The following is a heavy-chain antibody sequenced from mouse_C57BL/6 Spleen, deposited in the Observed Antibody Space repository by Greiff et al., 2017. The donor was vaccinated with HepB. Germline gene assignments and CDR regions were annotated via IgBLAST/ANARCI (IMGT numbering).Heavy chain of an antibody. J-gene: IGHJ4*01. V-gene: IGHV5-16*01. CDR1: GFTFSDYY. Sequence: EVKLVESEGGLVQPGSSMKLSCTASGFTFSDYYMAWVRQVPEKGLEWVANINYDGSSTYYLDSLKSRFIISRDNAKNILYLQMSSLKSEDTATYYCARVGEDYAMDYWGQGTSVTVSS. CDR3: ARVGEDYAMDY. D-gene: IGHD3-1*01. CDR2: INYDGSST.